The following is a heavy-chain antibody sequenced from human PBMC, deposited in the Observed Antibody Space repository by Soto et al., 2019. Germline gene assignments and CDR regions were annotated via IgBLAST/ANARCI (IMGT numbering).Heavy chain of an antibody. J-gene: IGHJ4*02. V-gene: IGHV1-46*01. D-gene: IGHD6-13*01. CDR3: ARVIAAAGTGVWHFGFDY. CDR2: INPSGGST. CDR1: GYTFTSYY. Sequence: QVQLVQSGAEVKKPGASVKVSCKASGYTFTSYYMHWVRQAPGQGLEWMGIINPSGGSTSYAQKFQGRVTMTRDTSTSTVYMELSSLRSEDTAVYYCARVIAAAGTGVWHFGFDYWGQGTLVTVSS.